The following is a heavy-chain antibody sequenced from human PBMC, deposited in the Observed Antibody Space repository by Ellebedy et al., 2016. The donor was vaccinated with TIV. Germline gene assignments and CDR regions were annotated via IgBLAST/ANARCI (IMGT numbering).Heavy chain of an antibody. Sequence: SETLSLTXAVYGGSFSGYYWSWIRQPPGKGLEWIGEINHSGSTNYNPSLKSRVTISVDTSKNQFSLKLSSVTAADTAVYYCARLSMGKEGWRTQGKYYFDYWGQGTLVTVSS. J-gene: IGHJ4*02. V-gene: IGHV4-34*01. CDR3: ARLSMGKEGWRTQGKYYFDY. D-gene: IGHD2-8*02. CDR2: INHSGST. CDR1: GGSFSGYY.